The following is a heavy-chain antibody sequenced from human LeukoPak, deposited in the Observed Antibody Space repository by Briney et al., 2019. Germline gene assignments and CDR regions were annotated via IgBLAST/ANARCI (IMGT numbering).Heavy chain of an antibody. CDR3: AKESMYSSSWYPIFDY. CDR1: GFTFSNYA. V-gene: IGHV3-23*01. J-gene: IGHJ4*02. Sequence: GGSLRLSCAASGFTFSNYAMSWVRQAPGKGLEWVSDISGSGDSTNYADSVKGRFTISRDNSKNTLYLQMNSLRAEDTAVYYCAKESMYSSSWYPIFDYWGQGTLVTVSS. CDR2: ISGSGDST. D-gene: IGHD6-13*01.